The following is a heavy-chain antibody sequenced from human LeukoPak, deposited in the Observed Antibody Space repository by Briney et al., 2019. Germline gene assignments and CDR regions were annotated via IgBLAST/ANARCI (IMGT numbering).Heavy chain of an antibody. J-gene: IGHJ4*02. CDR3: ARDLRNHPQSSNYDYVSWTYRNKGGFDS. Sequence: ASVTVSCKASGYTFTNYYLHWVRQAPGQGLEWMGWINPNTGDTKYAQKFRGRVTMTRDMSITTAYMELSRLRSDDTAVYYCARDLRNHPQSSNYDYVSWTYRNKGGFDSWGQGTLVTVSS. D-gene: IGHD3-16*02. V-gene: IGHV1-2*02. CDR1: GYTFTNYY. CDR2: INPNTGDT.